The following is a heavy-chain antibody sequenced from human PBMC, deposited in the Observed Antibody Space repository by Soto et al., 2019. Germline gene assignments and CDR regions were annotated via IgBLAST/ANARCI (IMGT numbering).Heavy chain of an antibody. CDR3: ARYIGTSCLFDY. Sequence: QVQLQESGPGLVKPSQTLSLTCTVSGGSINSGDYYWSWIRQPPGKGLEWIGYIYYNGVTNYNPSLKRRVTMSVDTSKKQFSLNLTSMTAADTAVYYCARYIGTSCLFDYWGQGALVTVSS. J-gene: IGHJ4*02. CDR1: GGSINSGDYY. V-gene: IGHV4-30-4*01. D-gene: IGHD2-2*01. CDR2: IYYNGVT.